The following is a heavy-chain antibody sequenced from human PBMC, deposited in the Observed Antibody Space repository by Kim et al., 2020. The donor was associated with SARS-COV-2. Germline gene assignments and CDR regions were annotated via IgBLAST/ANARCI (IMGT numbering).Heavy chain of an antibody. CDR2: ST. CDR3: ARHRIAVPYDV. J-gene: IGHJ6*02. Sequence: STYDYPSLKSRGTISVDTSKNHFSLRLNSVTAADTAVYYCARHRIAVPYDVWGQGTTVTVSS. V-gene: IGHV4-39*01. D-gene: IGHD6-19*01.